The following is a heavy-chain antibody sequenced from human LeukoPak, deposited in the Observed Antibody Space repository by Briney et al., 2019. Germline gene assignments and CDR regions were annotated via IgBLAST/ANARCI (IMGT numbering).Heavy chain of an antibody. CDR3: ARDYFYCGGDCFVDQ. CDR1: GFTFSDYS. J-gene: IGHJ5*02. D-gene: IGHD2-21*02. V-gene: IGHV3-21*01. CDR2: ISGGSRNI. Sequence: GGSLRLSCAASGFTFSDYSMNWVRQTPGKGLEGVSSISGGSRNIYYADSVKGRFTISRDNAKNSLYLQMNGLRAEDTAVCYCARDYFYCGGDCFVDQWGQGTLVTVSS.